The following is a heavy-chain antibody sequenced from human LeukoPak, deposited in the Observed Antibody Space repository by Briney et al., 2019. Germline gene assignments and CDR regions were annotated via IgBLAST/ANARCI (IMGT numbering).Heavy chain of an antibody. CDR3: ARDLAYYYGSGENFDY. CDR1: GYTFTSYG. Sequence: ASVKVSCKASGYTFTSYGISWVRQAPGQGLEWMGWISAYNGNTNYAQKLQGRVTMTTVTSTSTAYMQLRSLRSDDPAVYYCARDLAYYYGSGENFDYWGQGTLVTVSS. V-gene: IGHV1-18*01. D-gene: IGHD3-10*01. J-gene: IGHJ4*02. CDR2: ISAYNGNT.